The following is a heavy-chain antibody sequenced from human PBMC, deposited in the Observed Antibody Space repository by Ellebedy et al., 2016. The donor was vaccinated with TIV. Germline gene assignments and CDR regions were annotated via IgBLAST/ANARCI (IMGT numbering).Heavy chain of an antibody. CDR3: ARGMRWLQFQFDY. V-gene: IGHV4-31*03. CDR2: IYYSGST. J-gene: IGHJ4*02. Sequence: SETLSLXCTVSGGSISSGGYYWSWIRQHPGKGLEWIGYIYYSGSTYYNPSLKSRVTISVDTSKNQFSLKLSSVTAADTAAYYCARGMRWLQFQFDYWGQGTLVTVSS. CDR1: GGSISSGGYY. D-gene: IGHD5-24*01.